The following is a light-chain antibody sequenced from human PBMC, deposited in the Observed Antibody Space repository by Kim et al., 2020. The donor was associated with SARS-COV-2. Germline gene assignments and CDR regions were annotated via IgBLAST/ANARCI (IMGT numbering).Light chain of an antibody. CDR2: GSS. CDR3: QQYGSSPR. CDR1: QSVTNNY. V-gene: IGKV3-20*01. J-gene: IGKJ4*01. Sequence: LSPGERATLSCRASQSVTNNYLSWYQQKPGQTPRLLIYGSSSRATGIPDRFSGSGSGTDFTLTISRLEPEDFAVYYCQQYGSSPRFGGGTKVDIK.